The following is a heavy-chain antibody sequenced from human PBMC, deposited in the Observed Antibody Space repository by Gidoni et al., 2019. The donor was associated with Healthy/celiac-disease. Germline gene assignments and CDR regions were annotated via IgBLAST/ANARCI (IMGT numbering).Heavy chain of an antibody. Sequence: QVQLVQSGAEVKKPGSSVKVSCKASGGPFSSYAISWVRQAPGQGLEWMGGIIPIFGTANYAQKFQGRVTITADESTSTAYMELSSLRSEDTAVYYCAREMGVATTPNDAFDIWGQGTMVTVSS. V-gene: IGHV1-69*01. CDR1: GGPFSSYA. CDR2: IIPIFGTA. CDR3: AREMGVATTPNDAFDI. J-gene: IGHJ3*02. D-gene: IGHD5-12*01.